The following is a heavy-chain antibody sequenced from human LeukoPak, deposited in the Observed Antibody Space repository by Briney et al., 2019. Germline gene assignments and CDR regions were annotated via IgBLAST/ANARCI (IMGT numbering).Heavy chain of an antibody. D-gene: IGHD6-13*01. Sequence: SETLSLTCAVYGGSFSGYYWSWIRQPPGKGLEWIGEINHSGSTNYNPSLKSRVTISVDTSKNQFSLKLSSVTAADTAVYYCARRGSSSWNDAFDIWGQGTMVTVSS. CDR3: ARRGSSSWNDAFDI. J-gene: IGHJ3*02. CDR1: GGSFSGYY. V-gene: IGHV4-34*01. CDR2: INHSGST.